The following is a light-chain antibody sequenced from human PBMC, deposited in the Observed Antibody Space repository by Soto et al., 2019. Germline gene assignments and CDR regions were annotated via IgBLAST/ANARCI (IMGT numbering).Light chain of an antibody. CDR1: SSNVGANSD. CDR2: GTS. J-gene: IGLJ1*01. V-gene: IGLV1-40*01. Sequence: QSPPAQLPSVSGAPGQRVTISCTGSSSNVGANSDVHWYQQLAGAAPKLLIYGTSNRPSGVSDRFSGSKSGTSASLAITGLQAEDEADYYCQSYDSSLSGLYVFGTGPKLTVL. CDR3: QSYDSSLSGLYV.